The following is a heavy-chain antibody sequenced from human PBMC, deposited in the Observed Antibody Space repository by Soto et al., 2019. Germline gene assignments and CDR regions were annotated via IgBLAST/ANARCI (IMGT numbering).Heavy chain of an antibody. J-gene: IGHJ6*02. CDR2: IWYDGSYK. CDR1: GFTFSSYG. D-gene: IGHD4-17*01. V-gene: IGHV3-33*01. CDR3: ARESYGDYLIMGYYYGMDV. Sequence: PGGSLRLSCAASGFTFSSYGMHWVRQAPGKGLEWVAVIWYDGSYKYYADSVKGRFTISRDNAKNSLYLQMNSLRAEDTAVYYCARESYGDYLIMGYYYGMDVWGQGTTVTVSS.